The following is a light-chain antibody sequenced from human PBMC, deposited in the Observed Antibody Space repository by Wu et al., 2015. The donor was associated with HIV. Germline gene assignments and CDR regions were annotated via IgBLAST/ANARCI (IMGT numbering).Light chain of an antibody. CDR1: QSVSSKF. CDR2: GAS. V-gene: IGKV3D-15*01. Sequence: VLTQSPGTLSLSPGERATLSCRASQSVSSKFLAWYQHRPGQAPRLLIYGASNRATSIPDRFSGSGSGTEFTLTISSMQSEDFAVYYCQQYNNWPPVTFGQGTKVEIK. CDR3: QQYNNWPPVT. J-gene: IGKJ1*01.